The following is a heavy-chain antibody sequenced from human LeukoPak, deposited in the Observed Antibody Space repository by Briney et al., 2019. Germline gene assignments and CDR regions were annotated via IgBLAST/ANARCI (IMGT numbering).Heavy chain of an antibody. V-gene: IGHV4-61*01. CDR2: IYYSGST. Sequence: SETLSLTCTVSVGSVSSGSYYWGSIRQPPGKGLEWIGYIYYSGSTNYNPSLKSRVTISVDTSKNQFSLKLSSVTAADTAVFYCARVASGYDVFDIWGQGTMVTVSS. CDR1: VGSVSSGSYY. D-gene: IGHD3-3*01. CDR3: ARVASGYDVFDI. J-gene: IGHJ3*02.